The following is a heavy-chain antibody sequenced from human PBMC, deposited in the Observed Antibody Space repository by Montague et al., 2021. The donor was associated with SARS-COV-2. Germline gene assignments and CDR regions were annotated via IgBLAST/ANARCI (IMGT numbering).Heavy chain of an antibody. CDR1: GDSISSGDYH. V-gene: IGHV4-61*09. Sequence: TLSLTCTVSGDSISSGDYHWSWVRQPAGKGLEWIGYIYTLGSTSYNPSLKSRVTISMDTSKNQLSLKLSSVTAADTAVYFCARSPYRTTYLNGMDVWGQGTTGTVSS. CDR3: ARSPYRTTYLNGMDV. CDR2: IYTLGST. J-gene: IGHJ6*02. D-gene: IGHD1-14*01.